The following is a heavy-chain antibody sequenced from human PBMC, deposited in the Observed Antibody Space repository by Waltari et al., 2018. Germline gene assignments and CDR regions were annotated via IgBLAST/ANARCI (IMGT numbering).Heavy chain of an antibody. CDR2: INHRRRT. CDR3: ARIRRYCECGGAPSYFQH. Sequence: QVQLQPWGAGLLKPSETLSLTCAVYGGSFSGYYWSWLRQPPGKGLEWIGDINHRRRTNYYTSLKSRVTISVDTAKIQFSLKLSSVTAADTAVYYCARIRRYCECGGAPSYFQHWGQGTLVTVSS. J-gene: IGHJ1*01. D-gene: IGHD3-3*01. CDR1: GGSFSGYY. V-gene: IGHV4-34*01.